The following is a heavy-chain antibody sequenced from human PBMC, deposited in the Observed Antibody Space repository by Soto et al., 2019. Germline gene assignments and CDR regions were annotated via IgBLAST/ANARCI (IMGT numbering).Heavy chain of an antibody. V-gene: IGHV3-7*01. J-gene: IGHJ5*02. CDR3: ARRPAAGKYNWFDP. D-gene: IGHD6-13*01. Sequence: PGGSRRRSWAASGLTFSSYWMSWVRQAPGKGLEWVANIKQDGSEKYYVDSVKGRFTISRDNAKNSLYLQMNSLRAEDTAVYYCARRPAAGKYNWFDPWGQGTLVTVSS. CDR2: IKQDGSEK. CDR1: GLTFSSYW.